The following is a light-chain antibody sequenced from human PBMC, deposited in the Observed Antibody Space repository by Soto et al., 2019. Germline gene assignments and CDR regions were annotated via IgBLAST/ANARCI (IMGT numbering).Light chain of an antibody. CDR2: GAS. V-gene: IGKV3-15*01. CDR1: QSVSSN. CDR3: QQYNNWPPFT. J-gene: IGKJ2*01. Sequence: EIVMTQSPATLSVSPGARATLSCRASQSVSSNLAWYQQKPAQAPRPLIYGASTRATGIPARFSGSGSGTEFTLTISSLQSEDFAVYFCQQYNNWPPFTFGQGTKLEIK.